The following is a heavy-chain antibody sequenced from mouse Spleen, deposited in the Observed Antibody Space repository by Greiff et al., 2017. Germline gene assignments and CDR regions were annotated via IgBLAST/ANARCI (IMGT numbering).Heavy chain of an antibody. D-gene: IGHD2-4*01. CDR1: GFTFSDYY. J-gene: IGHJ2*01. V-gene: IGHV5-16*01. CDR3: ARSMITGFDY. CDR2: INYDGSST. Sequence: EVKLVESEGGLVQPGSSMKLSCTASGFTFSDYYMAWVRQVPEKGLEWVANINYDGSSTYYLDSLKSRFIISRDNAKNILYLQMSSLKSEDTATYYCARSMITGFDYWGQGTTLTVSS.